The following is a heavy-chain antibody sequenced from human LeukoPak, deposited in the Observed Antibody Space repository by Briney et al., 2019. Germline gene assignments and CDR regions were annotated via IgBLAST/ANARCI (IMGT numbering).Heavy chain of an antibody. V-gene: IGHV1-2*02. Sequence: ASVKVSCKASVYTFTGYYMHWVRQAPGQGLEWMGWINPNSGGTNYAQKFQGRVTMTRDTSISTAYMELSRLRSDDTAVYYCARDIVMVTYWFDPWGQGTLVTVSS. CDR2: INPNSGGT. J-gene: IGHJ5*02. CDR1: VYTFTGYY. CDR3: ARDIVMVTYWFDP. D-gene: IGHD5-18*01.